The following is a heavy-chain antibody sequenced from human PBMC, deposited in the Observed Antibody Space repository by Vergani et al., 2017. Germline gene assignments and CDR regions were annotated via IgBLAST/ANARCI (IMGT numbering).Heavy chain of an antibody. D-gene: IGHD1-7*01. V-gene: IGHV2-5*04. CDR3: VYRKTECGTTGCFYPFYYYDDMDV. CDR1: GFSLNTRGVS. CDR2: IYWNDDH. Sequence: QITLKESGPTLVKPTQTLTLTCTFSGFSLNTRGVSVAWIPQPPGQALDWLALIYWNDDHHYNPSLNNMVTITKDTSKNQVVLTMTNMDYVDTGTYYCVYRKTECGTTGCFYPFYYYDDMDVWGKGTTVTVSS. J-gene: IGHJ6*03.